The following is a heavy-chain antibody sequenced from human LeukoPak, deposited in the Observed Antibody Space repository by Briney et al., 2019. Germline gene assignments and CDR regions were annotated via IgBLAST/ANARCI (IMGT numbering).Heavy chain of an antibody. D-gene: IGHD3-10*01. CDR3: AREVLLWFGEFRYYFDY. J-gene: IGHJ4*02. CDR2: IYYSGST. Sequence: PSETLSLTCTVSGGSISSYYWSWIRQPPGKGLEWIGYIYYSGSTYYNPSLKSRVTISVDTSKNQFSLKLSSVTAADTAVYYCAREVLLWFGEFRYYFDYWGQGTLVTVSS. CDR1: GGSISSYY. V-gene: IGHV4-59*12.